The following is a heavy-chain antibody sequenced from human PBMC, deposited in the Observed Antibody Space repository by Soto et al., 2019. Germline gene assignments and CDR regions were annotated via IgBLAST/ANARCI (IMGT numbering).Heavy chain of an antibody. V-gene: IGHV2-5*01. J-gene: IGHJ4*02. CDR2: IYWNDDK. CDR3: AHTWGLPFYY. D-gene: IGHD3-16*01. Sequence: QITLKESGPTLVEPTQTLTLTCTYSGFSLRTTGVGVGWIRQPPGKALEWLGIIYWNDDKRYSPSLKNRFTLTSDISKSQVVLTMTNTDHVDSATYYCAHTWGLPFYYWGQGTLVIVSS. CDR1: GFSLRTTGVG.